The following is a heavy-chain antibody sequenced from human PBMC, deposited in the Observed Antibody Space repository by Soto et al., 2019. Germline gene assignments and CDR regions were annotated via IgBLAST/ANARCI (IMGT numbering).Heavy chain of an antibody. CDR3: AREYIAAAGTNYYYYYGMDV. Sequence: GGSLRLSCAASGFTFSSYSMNWVRQAPGKGLEWVSYISSSSSTIYYADSVKGRFTISRDNAKNSLYLQMNSLRDEDTAVYYCAREYIAAAGTNYYYYYGMDVWGQGTTVTVSS. D-gene: IGHD6-13*01. CDR1: GFTFSSYS. V-gene: IGHV3-48*02. CDR2: ISSSSSTI. J-gene: IGHJ6*02.